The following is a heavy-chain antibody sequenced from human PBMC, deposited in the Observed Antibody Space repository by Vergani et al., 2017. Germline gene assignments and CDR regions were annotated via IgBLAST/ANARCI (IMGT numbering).Heavy chain of an antibody. V-gene: IGHV4-39*01. CDR2: ISSSGSS. D-gene: IGHD5/OR15-5a*01. CDR3: AKPVGTSAIMDGYTM. CDR1: GGSISSNIYY. Sequence: QLHLQESVPGLVKPSETLSLTCTVSGGSISSNIYYWGWIRLSPGKGLEWIVSISSSGSSYSNPSLQSRVTMSVDTSTNQVSLRLSSVTAADTALYYCAKPVGTSAIMDGYTMWGQGTMVTVSS. J-gene: IGHJ3*02.